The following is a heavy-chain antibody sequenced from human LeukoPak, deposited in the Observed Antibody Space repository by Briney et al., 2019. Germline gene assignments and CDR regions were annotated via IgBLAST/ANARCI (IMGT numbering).Heavy chain of an antibody. CDR1: GFTVSSNY. CDR3: ARDRTYSGSYYYYYMDV. D-gene: IGHD1-26*01. CDR2: IYSGGSA. Sequence: GGSLRLSCAASGFTVSSNYMSWVRQAPGKGLEWVSVIYSGGSAYYADSVKGRFTISRDNSKNTLYLQMNSLRAEDTAVYYCARDRTYSGSYYYYYMDVWGKGTTVTVSS. V-gene: IGHV3-53*01. J-gene: IGHJ6*03.